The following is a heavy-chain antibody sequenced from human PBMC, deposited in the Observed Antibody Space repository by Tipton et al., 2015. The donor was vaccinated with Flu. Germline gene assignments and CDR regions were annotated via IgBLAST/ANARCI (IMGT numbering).Heavy chain of an antibody. D-gene: IGHD2/OR15-2a*01. CDR3: AREFSGWFNP. CDR1: GGSISSYY. CDR2: IYTSGST. Sequence: LRLSCTVSGGSISSYYWTWIRQPAGEGLEWIGRIYTSGSTKYNPSLKSRVTISLDTSKNQFSLKLSSVTAADTAVYYCAREFSGWFNPWGQGTLVTVSS. J-gene: IGHJ5*02. V-gene: IGHV4-4*07.